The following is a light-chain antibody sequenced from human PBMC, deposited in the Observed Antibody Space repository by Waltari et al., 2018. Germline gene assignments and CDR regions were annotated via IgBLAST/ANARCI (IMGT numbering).Light chain of an antibody. V-gene: IGKV3D-15*01. CDR2: NAS. J-gene: IGKJ4*01. CDR1: QSVGHY. Sequence: ENVMTQSPAILSVSPGERATPSCRASQSVGHYLAWYQHQPGQAPRLLIHNASTRLTGIPARFSGSGSGTEFTLTISSLQSEDSALYYCQQYHDWPLTFGGGTRVEIK. CDR3: QQYHDWPLT.